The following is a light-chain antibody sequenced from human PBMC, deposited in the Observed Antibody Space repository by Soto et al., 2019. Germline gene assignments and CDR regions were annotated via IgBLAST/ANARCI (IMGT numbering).Light chain of an antibody. V-gene: IGKV3-15*01. CDR1: QSVRSD. J-gene: IGKJ2*01. CDR2: GAS. Sequence: EIVMTQSPATLSVSPGDRATLSCRASQSVRSDLAWYQQKPGQSPRLLIYGASTRATGIPARFSGSGSGTEFSLTISSLQSEDFAVYYCQQYNNWPPYTFGQGTKLEIK. CDR3: QQYNNWPPYT.